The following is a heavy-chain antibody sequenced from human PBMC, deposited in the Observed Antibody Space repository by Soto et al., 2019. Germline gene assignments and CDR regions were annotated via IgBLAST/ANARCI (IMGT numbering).Heavy chain of an antibody. CDR1: GYSFNSYG. Sequence: ASVKVSCKASGYSFNSYGISWVRQALGQGLEWMGWISVYNGNTNYAQKLQGRVTMTTDTSTSTAYMELRSLRSDDTAVYYRARSWYVRVDYAFDAWGQGTMVTVSS. J-gene: IGHJ3*01. CDR3: ARSWYVRVDYAFDA. CDR2: ISVYNGNT. D-gene: IGHD6-13*01. V-gene: IGHV1-18*01.